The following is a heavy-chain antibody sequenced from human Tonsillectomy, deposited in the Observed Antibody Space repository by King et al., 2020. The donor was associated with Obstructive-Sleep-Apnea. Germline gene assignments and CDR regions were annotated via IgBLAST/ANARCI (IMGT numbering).Heavy chain of an antibody. CDR3: ATKEGWYCDL. CDR1: GFTFSSRT. V-gene: IGHV3-48*01. CDR2: ISRSGITV. J-gene: IGHJ2*01. Sequence: VQLVESGGGLVQPGGSRSLSCAASGFTFSSRTMNWVRQTPGKALEWISYISRSGITVYYADSVSGRFTISRDNANNSLYLQRESLTVEDTAIYYCATKEGWYCDLWGRGTLVTVSS.